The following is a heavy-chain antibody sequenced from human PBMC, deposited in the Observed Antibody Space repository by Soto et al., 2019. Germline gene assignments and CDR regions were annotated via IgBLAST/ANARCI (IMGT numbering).Heavy chain of an antibody. CDR1: GFTFSSYA. CDR2: ISSNGGST. CDR3: GNEVVAEAVIWFDP. D-gene: IGHD6-13*01. Sequence: PGGSLRLSCPASGFTFSSYAMHWVRQAPGKGLEYVSAISSNGGSTYYADSVKGRFTISRDNSKNTLYLQMSSLRAEDTAVYYCGNEVVAEAVIWFDPWGQGTLGNGSS. V-gene: IGHV3-64D*06. J-gene: IGHJ5*02.